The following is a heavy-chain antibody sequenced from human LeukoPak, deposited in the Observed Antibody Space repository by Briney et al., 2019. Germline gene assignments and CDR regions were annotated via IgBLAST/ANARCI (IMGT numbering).Heavy chain of an antibody. D-gene: IGHD1-14*01. CDR2: IYYSGST. V-gene: IGHV4-39*07. J-gene: IGHJ3*02. CDR1: GGSISSSSYY. CDR3: ARVVKSRPEPGAFDI. Sequence: SETLSLTCTVSGGSISSSSYYWGWIRQPPGKGLEWIGSIYYSGSTYYNPSLKSRVTISVDTSKNQFSLKLSSVTAADTAVYYCARVVKSRPEPGAFDIWGQGTMVAVSS.